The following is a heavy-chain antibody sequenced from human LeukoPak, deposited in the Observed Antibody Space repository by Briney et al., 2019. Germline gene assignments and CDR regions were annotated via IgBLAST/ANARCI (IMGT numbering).Heavy chain of an antibody. CDR2: IYYSGST. D-gene: IGHD4-17*01. CDR1: GGSISSSSYY. CDR3: ARVIYGWFDP. Sequence: SETLSLTCTVSGGSISSSSYYWGWIRQPPGKGLEWIGSIYYSGSTFYNPSLKSRVTISVDTSKNQFSLKLSSVTAADTAVYYCARVIYGWFDPWGQGTLVTVSS. J-gene: IGHJ5*02. V-gene: IGHV4-39*07.